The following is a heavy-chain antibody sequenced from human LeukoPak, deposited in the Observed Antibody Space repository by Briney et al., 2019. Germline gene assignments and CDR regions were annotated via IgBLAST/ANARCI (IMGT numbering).Heavy chain of an antibody. D-gene: IGHD3-10*01. Sequence: PSETLSLTCTVSGGSISSISYQWSWIRQPAGKGLEWIGRTYSSGSTNYNPSLKSRVSISIDTSKNQFSLNLTSVTAADTAVYYCARESSDYYGSGSYWQLWFDPWGQGTLVTVSS. CDR3: ARESSDYYGSGSYWQLWFDP. J-gene: IGHJ5*02. CDR1: GGSISSISYQ. CDR2: TYSSGST. V-gene: IGHV4-61*02.